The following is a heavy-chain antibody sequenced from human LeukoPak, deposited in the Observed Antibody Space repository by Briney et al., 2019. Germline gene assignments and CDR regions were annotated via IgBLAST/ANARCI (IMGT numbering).Heavy chain of an antibody. Sequence: GGSLRLSCAASGFTVSSNYMSWVRQAPGKGLEWVSVIYSGGSTYYADSVKGRFTISRDNSKNTLYLQMNSLRAEDTAVYYCAKEGSPYYYDSSGYFDAFDIWGQGTMVTVSS. D-gene: IGHD3-22*01. CDR3: AKEGSPYYYDSSGYFDAFDI. J-gene: IGHJ3*02. CDR1: GFTVSSNY. CDR2: IYSGGST. V-gene: IGHV3-66*01.